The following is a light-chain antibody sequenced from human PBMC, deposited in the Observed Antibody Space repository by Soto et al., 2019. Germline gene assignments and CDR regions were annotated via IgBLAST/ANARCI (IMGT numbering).Light chain of an antibody. J-gene: IGLJ3*02. Sequence: SYDLTQPPSVSVSPGQTARITCSGDALPKQYAYWYQQKPGQAPVLVIYKDSERPSGIPERFSGSSSGTTVTLTISGVQAEDEADYYCQSADSSGTIGVFGGGTQLTVL. V-gene: IGLV3-25*03. CDR3: QSADSSGTIGV. CDR1: ALPKQY. CDR2: KDS.